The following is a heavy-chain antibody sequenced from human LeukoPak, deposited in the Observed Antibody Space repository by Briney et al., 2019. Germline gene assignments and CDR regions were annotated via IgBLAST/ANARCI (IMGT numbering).Heavy chain of an antibody. CDR1: GFTFSHYS. CDR2: ISASSSFI. CDR3: ARGYCSRTSCEDFDY. Sequence: GGSLRLSCAASGFTFSHYSVNWVRQAPGKGLEWVSSISASSSFIYYADSLKGRFTISRDNAKNSLYLQMNSLRAEDTAVFYCARGYCSRTSCEDFDYWGQGTLVTVSS. V-gene: IGHV3-21*01. J-gene: IGHJ4*02. D-gene: IGHD2-2*01.